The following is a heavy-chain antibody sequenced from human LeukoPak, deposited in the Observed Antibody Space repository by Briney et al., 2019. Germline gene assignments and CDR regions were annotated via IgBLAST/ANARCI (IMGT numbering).Heavy chain of an antibody. CDR3: ARCPRYYDFWSGYPTFDS. J-gene: IGHJ4*02. CDR2: VSSSGST. V-gene: IGHV4-39*01. D-gene: IGHD3-3*01. Sequence: PSETLSLTCNVSGGSISSERYYWGWIRQPPGKGPEWIGSVSSSGSTYYNPSLKSRVTISVDMSKNQFSLKLYSVTAADTAVFYCARCPRYYDFWSGYPTFDSWGQGAPITVSS. CDR1: GGSISSERYY.